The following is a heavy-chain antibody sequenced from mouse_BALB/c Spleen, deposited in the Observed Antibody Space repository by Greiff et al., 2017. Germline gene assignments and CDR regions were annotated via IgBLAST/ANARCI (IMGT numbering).Heavy chain of an antibody. V-gene: IGHV1-80*01. CDR1: GYAFSSYW. J-gene: IGHJ3*01. CDR2: IYPGDGDT. D-gene: IGHD2-2*01. CDR3: ARDGYDGPWFAY. Sequence: QVQLQQSGAELVRPGSSVKISCKASGYAFSSYWMNWVKQRPGQGLEWIGQIYPGDGDTNYNGKFKGKATLTADKSSSTAYMQLSSLTSDDSAVYFCARDGYDGPWFAYWGQGTLVTVSA.